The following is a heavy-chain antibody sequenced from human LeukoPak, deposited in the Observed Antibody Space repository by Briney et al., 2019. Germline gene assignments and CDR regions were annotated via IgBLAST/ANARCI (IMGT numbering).Heavy chain of an antibody. V-gene: IGHV3-7*01. Sequence: GGSLRLSCAASGFTFSSYWMSWVRQAPGKGLEWVASIKQDGSEKDYVDSVKGRFTISRDNAKNSLYLQMNSLRAEDTAVYYCARARDLLGYCTNGVCRDAFDIWGQGTMVTVSS. CDR3: ARARDLLGYCTNGVCRDAFDI. D-gene: IGHD2-8*01. CDR2: IKQDGSEK. J-gene: IGHJ3*02. CDR1: GFTFSSYW.